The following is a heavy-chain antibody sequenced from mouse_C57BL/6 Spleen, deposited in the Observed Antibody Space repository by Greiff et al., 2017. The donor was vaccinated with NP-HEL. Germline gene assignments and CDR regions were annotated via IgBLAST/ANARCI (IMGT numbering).Heavy chain of an antibody. J-gene: IGHJ2*01. Sequence: LVESGAELARPGASVKMSCKASGYTFTSYTMHWVKQRPGQGLEWIGYINPSSGYTKYNQKFKDKATLTADKSSSTAYMQLSSLTSEDSAVYYCARSEFITTVVATDYWGQGTTLTVSS. CDR3: ARSEFITTVVATDY. CDR2: INPSSGYT. V-gene: IGHV1-4*01. CDR1: GYTFTSYT. D-gene: IGHD1-1*01.